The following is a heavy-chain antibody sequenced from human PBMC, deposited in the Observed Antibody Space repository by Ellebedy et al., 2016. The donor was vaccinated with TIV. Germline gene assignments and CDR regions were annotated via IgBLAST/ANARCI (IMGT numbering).Heavy chain of an antibody. D-gene: IGHD2-8*01. CDR1: GDRVPNTGAA. J-gene: IGHJ6*02. Sequence: SQTLSLTCAISGDRVPNTGAAWNWIRQSPPRGPEWLGRTYYRSKWYNDYAVSVRGRITINADTSKNHFSLQLNSVTPEDTAVYYCERDPSWCQSCMDVWGQGTTVTVSS. CDR2: TYYRSKWYN. V-gene: IGHV6-1*01. CDR3: ERDPSWCQSCMDV.